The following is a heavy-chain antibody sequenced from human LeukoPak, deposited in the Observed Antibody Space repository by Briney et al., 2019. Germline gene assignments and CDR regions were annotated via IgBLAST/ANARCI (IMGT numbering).Heavy chain of an antibody. CDR3: ARDRRNRCSGGSCYSGMDV. V-gene: IGHV4-30-2*01. D-gene: IGHD2-15*01. CDR2: IYHSGST. J-gene: IGHJ6*02. CDR1: GGSFSGYS. Sequence: SPTLSLTCAVYGGSFSGYSWSWIRQPPGKGLEWVGYIYHSGSTSSNPPLKSRVTISVDRSKNQFSLKLSSVTAADTAVYYCARDRRNRCSGGSCYSGMDVWGQGTTVTVSS.